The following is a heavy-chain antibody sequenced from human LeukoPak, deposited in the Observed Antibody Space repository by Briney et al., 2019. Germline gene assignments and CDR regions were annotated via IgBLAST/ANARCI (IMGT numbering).Heavy chain of an antibody. Sequence: GASVKVSCKASGYTFTNYGISWVRQAPGQGLEWMGWISAYNGNTHYAQNLQGRVTMTTDTSTSTVYMELSSLRSEDTAVYYCARDHTGGYDKPFNYYYYMDVWGKGTTVTISS. CDR3: ARDHTGGYDKPFNYYYYMDV. D-gene: IGHD5-12*01. J-gene: IGHJ6*03. CDR2: ISAYNGNT. CDR1: GYTFTNYG. V-gene: IGHV1-18*01.